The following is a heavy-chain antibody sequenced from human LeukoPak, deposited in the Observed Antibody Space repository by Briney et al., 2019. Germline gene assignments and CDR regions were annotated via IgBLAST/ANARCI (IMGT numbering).Heavy chain of an antibody. Sequence: GGSLRLSCAAPGFTVSSNYMTWVRQAPGKGLEWVSVFYSGGSTYYADSVKGRFTISRDNSKNTLYLQMNSLRAEDTAVYYCARALTLGATNLWGQGTLVTVSS. J-gene: IGHJ5*02. V-gene: IGHV3-66*01. CDR3: ARALTLGATNL. D-gene: IGHD1-26*01. CDR1: GFTVSSNY. CDR2: FYSGGST.